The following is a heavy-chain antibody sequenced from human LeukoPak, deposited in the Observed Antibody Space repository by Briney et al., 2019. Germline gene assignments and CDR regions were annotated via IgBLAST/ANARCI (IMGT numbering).Heavy chain of an antibody. CDR3: AKHDTLFGAAHFYMDV. CDR1: GGSITTYY. V-gene: IGHV4-59*08. D-gene: IGHD3-3*01. J-gene: IGHJ6*03. Sequence: SETLSLTCTVSGGSITTYYWSWIRQPPGKGLEWIGYMYTTGNTNYNPSLVSRVTLSLDASKNQFSLTLSSVTAADTAVYYCAKHDTLFGAAHFYMDVWGKGTTVTVSS. CDR2: MYTTGNT.